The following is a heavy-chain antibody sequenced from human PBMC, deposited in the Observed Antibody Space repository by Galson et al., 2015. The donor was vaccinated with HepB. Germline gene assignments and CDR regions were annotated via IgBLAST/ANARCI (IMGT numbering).Heavy chain of an antibody. CDR1: GYTFTSYA. J-gene: IGHJ4*02. CDR3: ARGNYDFWSGYYIGPLGY. CDR2: INAGNGNT. Sequence: SVKVSCKASGYTFTSYAMHWVRQAPGQRLGWMGWINAGNGNTKYSQKFQGRVTITRDTSASTAYMELSSLRSEDTAVYYCARGNYDFWSGYYIGPLGYWGQGTLVTVSS. V-gene: IGHV1-3*01. D-gene: IGHD3-3*01.